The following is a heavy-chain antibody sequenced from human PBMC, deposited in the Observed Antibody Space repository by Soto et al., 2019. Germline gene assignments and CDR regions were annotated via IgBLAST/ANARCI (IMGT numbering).Heavy chain of an antibody. CDR1: GYTFSTYT. J-gene: IGHJ3*02. V-gene: IGHV1-3*01. Sequence: ASVKVSCKAAGYTFSTYTMNWVRQAPGQSLEWMGWINAGSGNTKYSQDFQGRVSITRDTSASTVYMELTGLKSEDTAVYYCARDTETLGPRANDALDIWGQGTMVTVSS. CDR2: INAGSGNT. CDR3: ARDTETLGPRANDALDI. D-gene: IGHD3-3*02.